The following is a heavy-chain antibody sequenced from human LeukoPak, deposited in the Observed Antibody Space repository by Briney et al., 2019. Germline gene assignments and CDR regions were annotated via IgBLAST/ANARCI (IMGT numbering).Heavy chain of an antibody. CDR2: IIPIFGTA. Sequence: GASVKVSCKASGYTFTGYYVHWVRQAPGQGLEWMGGIIPIFGTANYAQKFQGRVTITADKSTSTAYMELSSLRSEDTAVYYCASGEADFDYWAQGTLVTVSS. J-gene: IGHJ4*02. D-gene: IGHD4-17*01. CDR1: GYTFTGYY. V-gene: IGHV1-69*06. CDR3: ASGEADFDY.